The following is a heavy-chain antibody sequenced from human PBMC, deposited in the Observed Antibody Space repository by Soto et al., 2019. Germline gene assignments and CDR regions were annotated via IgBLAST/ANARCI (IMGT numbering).Heavy chain of an antibody. CDR1: GGSISSSSYY. CDR2: IYYSGST. CDR3: ARGVKGFGELLTPDY. Sequence: QLQLQESGPGLVKPSETLSLTCTVSGGSISSSSYYWGWIRQPPGKGLEWIGSIYYSGSTYYNPSLKSRVTISVDTSKNQFSLKLSSVTAADTAVYYCARGVKGFGELLTPDYWGQGTLVTVSS. D-gene: IGHD3-10*01. V-gene: IGHV4-39*01. J-gene: IGHJ4*02.